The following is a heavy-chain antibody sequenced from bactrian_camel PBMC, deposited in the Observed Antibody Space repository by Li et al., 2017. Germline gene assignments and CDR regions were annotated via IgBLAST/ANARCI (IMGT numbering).Heavy chain of an antibody. CDR2: ISSASGTT. D-gene: IGHD5*01. CDR1: GYTYSSKC. J-gene: IGHJ4*01. Sequence: HVQLVESGGGSVQGGGSLRLSCAVSGYTYSSKCMAWFRQVPGKEREGVARISSASGTTYYADSVKGRFTISQDNAKNTVYLQMNSLKPEDTAMYYCAANPWCPPGLAPRDFPIWGQGTQVTVS. CDR3: AANPWCPPGLAPRDFPI. V-gene: IGHV3S1*01.